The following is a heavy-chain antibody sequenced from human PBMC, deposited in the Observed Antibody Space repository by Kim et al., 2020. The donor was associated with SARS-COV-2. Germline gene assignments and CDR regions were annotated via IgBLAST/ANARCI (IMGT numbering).Heavy chain of an antibody. J-gene: IGHJ6*02. Sequence: GESLKISCKGSGYSFTSYWISWVRQMPGKGLEWMGRIDPSDSYTNYSPSFQGHVTISADKSISTAYLQWSSLKASDTAMYYCARRASYGYSYYYYYGMDVWGQGTTVTVSS. CDR1: GYSFTSYW. V-gene: IGHV5-10-1*01. CDR3: ARRASYGYSYYYYYGMDV. D-gene: IGHD5-18*01. CDR2: IDPSDSYT.